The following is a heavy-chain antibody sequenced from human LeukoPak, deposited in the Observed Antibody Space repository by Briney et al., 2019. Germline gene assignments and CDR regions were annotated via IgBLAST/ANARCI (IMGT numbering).Heavy chain of an antibody. Sequence: PSQTLSLTCTVSGGSISSGSYYWSWIRQPAGKGLEWIGRVYTSGRTIYNPSLKSRVTMSVDASKNLLSLKVTSVSAADTAVYYCARRQAGDYFDYWGQGTLVTVSS. CDR3: ARRQAGDYFDY. J-gene: IGHJ4*02. CDR1: GGSISSGSYY. CDR2: VYTSGRT. D-gene: IGHD4-17*01. V-gene: IGHV4-61*02.